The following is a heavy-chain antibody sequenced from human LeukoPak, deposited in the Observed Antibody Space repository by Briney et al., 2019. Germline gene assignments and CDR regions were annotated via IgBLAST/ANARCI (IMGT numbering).Heavy chain of an antibody. V-gene: IGHV3-15*01. J-gene: IGHJ4*02. CDR1: GFTFSNAW. CDR3: TSWTGCSSTSCYTVGTSEY. Sequence: GGGLRLSRAASGFTFSNAWMSWGRQAPRKGLGWGGRIKGKTDGGRTDNAEPVNGRFTILTDDSKNSLYLQMNSLKTEDTAVYYCTSWTGCSSTSCYTVGTSEYWGQGTLVTVSS. CDR2: IKGKTDGGRT. D-gene: IGHD2-2*02.